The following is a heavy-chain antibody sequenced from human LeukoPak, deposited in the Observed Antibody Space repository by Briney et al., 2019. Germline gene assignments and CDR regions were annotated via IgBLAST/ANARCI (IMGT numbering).Heavy chain of an antibody. CDR2: ISTVSTYT. CDR3: ARDGSGFYLYNYMDV. J-gene: IGHJ6*03. D-gene: IGHD6-25*01. V-gene: IGHV3-21*06. CDR1: GFTFTDYS. Sequence: GGSLRLSCAPSGFTFTDYSMNWVREAPGKGLEWVASISTVSTYTFYADSVKGRFSISRDNVRNLLYLQMSSLGAEDTAVYYCARDGSGFYLYNYMDVWGKGTTVTVSS.